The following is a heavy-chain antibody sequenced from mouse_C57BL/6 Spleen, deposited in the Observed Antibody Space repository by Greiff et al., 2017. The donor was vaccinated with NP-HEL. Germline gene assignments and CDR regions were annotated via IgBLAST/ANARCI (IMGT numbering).Heavy chain of an antibody. V-gene: IGHV1-42*01. CDR3: ARKDWDVRAMDY. Sequence: EVQLQQSGPELVKPGASVKISCKASGYSFTGYYMNWVKQSPEKSLEWIGEINPSTGGTTYNQKFKAKATLTVDKSSSTAYMQLKSLTSEDSAVYYCARKDWDVRAMDYWGQGTSVTVSS. D-gene: IGHD4-1*01. CDR1: GYSFTGYY. J-gene: IGHJ4*01. CDR2: INPSTGGT.